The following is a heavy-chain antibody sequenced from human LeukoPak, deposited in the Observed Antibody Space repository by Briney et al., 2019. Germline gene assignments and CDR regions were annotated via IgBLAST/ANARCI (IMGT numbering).Heavy chain of an antibody. D-gene: IGHD3-9*01. CDR1: GFTFSSYA. CDR2: ISGSGGST. J-gene: IGHJ6*03. V-gene: IGHV3-23*01. Sequence: GGSLRLSCAASGFTFSSYAMSWVRQAPGKGLEWVSDISGSGGSTYYADSVKGRFTISRDNSKNTLYLQMNSLRAEDTAVYYCAKEQLAYDILTGYSDYMDVWGKGTTVTISS. CDR3: AKEQLAYDILTGYSDYMDV.